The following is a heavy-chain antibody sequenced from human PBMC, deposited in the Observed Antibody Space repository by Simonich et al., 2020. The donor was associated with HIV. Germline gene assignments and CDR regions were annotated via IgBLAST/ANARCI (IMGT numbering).Heavy chain of an antibody. CDR3: ARRDRELILYFDY. D-gene: IGHD3-3*01. V-gene: IGHV4-34*01. CDR1: GGSFSGYY. J-gene: IGHJ4*02. CDR2: INHSEST. Sequence: QVQLQQWGAGLLKPSETLSLTCAVYGGSFSGYYWSWIRQPPGKGLEWIGEINHSESTKYKSSLNSRATITVDKSKNQFSLKLSSVTAADTAIYYCARRDRELILYFDYWGQGNLVTVSS.